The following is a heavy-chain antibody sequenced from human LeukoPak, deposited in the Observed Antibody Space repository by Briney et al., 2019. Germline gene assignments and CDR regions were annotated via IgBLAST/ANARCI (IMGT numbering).Heavy chain of an antibody. D-gene: IGHD6-13*01. Sequence: PGGSLRLSCAASGFTFSSYSMNWVRQAPGKGLEWVSSISSSSSYIYYADSVKGRFTISGDNAKNSLYLQMNSLRAEDTAVYYCARGIVAAGNYWGQGTLVTVSS. CDR3: ARGIVAAGNY. J-gene: IGHJ4*02. V-gene: IGHV3-21*01. CDR1: GFTFSSYS. CDR2: ISSSSSYI.